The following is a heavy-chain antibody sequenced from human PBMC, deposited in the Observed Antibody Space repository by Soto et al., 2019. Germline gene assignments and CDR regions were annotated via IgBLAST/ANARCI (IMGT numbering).Heavy chain of an antibody. D-gene: IGHD3-3*01. V-gene: IGHV4-34*01. J-gene: IGHJ5*02. Sequence: PSETLSLTCAVYGGSFSGYYWSWIRQPPGKGLEWIGEINHSGSTNYNPSLKSRVTISVDTSKNQFSLKLSSVTAADTAVYYCARVITIFGVVIILGWFDPWGQGTLVTVS. CDR1: GGSFSGYY. CDR3: ARVITIFGVVIILGWFDP. CDR2: INHSGST.